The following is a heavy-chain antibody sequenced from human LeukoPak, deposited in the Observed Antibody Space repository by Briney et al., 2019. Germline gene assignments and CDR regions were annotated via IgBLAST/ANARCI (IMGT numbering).Heavy chain of an antibody. D-gene: IGHD1-26*01. Sequence: SVKVSCKASGGTFSSYAISWVRQAPGQGLEWMGGIIPIFGTANYAQKFQGRVTITTDESTSTAYMELSSLRSEDTAVYYCARDRVGATASYYYYYMDVWGKGTTVTVSS. V-gene: IGHV1-69*05. CDR2: IIPIFGTA. J-gene: IGHJ6*03. CDR1: GGTFSSYA. CDR3: ARDRVGATASYYYYYMDV.